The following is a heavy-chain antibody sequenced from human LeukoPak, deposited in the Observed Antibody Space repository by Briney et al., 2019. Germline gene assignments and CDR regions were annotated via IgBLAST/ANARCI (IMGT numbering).Heavy chain of an antibody. CDR1: GFSFTGYY. CDR2: INPNSGGT. CDR3: AREGTGTTPFDY. Sequence: ASVKVSCKASGFSFTGYYMHWVRQAPEQGLEWMGWINPNSGGTNYAQKFQGRVTMTRDTSISTAYMELSRLRSDDTAVYYCAREGTGTTPFDYWGQGTLVTVSS. J-gene: IGHJ4*02. D-gene: IGHD1-14*01. V-gene: IGHV1-2*02.